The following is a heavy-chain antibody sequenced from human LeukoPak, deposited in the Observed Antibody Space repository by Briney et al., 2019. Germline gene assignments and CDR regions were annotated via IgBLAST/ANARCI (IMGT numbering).Heavy chain of an antibody. J-gene: IGHJ4*02. Sequence: SGPALVKPTQTLTLTCTFSGFSLSTTGLCVSWIRQPPGKALEWLARIDWDEDKFYSTSLKTRLSIFKDTSKNLVVLTMTNMAPVDTATYYCARTRGSSGSYYPDHWGQGTLVTVSS. CDR2: IDWDEDK. CDR3: ARTRGSSGSYYPDH. V-gene: IGHV2-70*17. D-gene: IGHD3-10*01. CDR1: GFSLSTTGLC.